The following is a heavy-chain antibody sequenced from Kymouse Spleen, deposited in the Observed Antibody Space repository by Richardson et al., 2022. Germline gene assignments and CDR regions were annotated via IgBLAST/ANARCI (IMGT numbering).Heavy chain of an antibody. J-gene: IGHJ5*02. Sequence: EVQLVESGGGLVKPGGSLRLSCAASGFTFSSYSMNWVRQAPGKGLEWVSSISSSSSYIYYADSVKGRFTISRDNAKNSLYLQMNSLRAEDTAVYYCARDQKATPGGYSYGYVLYNWFDPWGQGTLVTVSS. CDR3: ARDQKATPGGYSYGYVLYNWFDP. D-gene: IGHD5-18,IGHD5-18*01. CDR1: GFTFSSYS. V-gene: IGHV3-21*03. CDR2: ISSSSSYI.